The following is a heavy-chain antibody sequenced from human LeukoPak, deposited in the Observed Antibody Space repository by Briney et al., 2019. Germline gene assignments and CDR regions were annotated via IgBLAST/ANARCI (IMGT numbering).Heavy chain of an antibody. CDR1: GFTFSDYY. CDR2: ISSSGSTI. Sequence: AGGSLRLSCAASGFTFSDYYMSWIRQAPGKGLEWVSYISSSGSTIYYADSVKGRFTIPRDNAKNSLYLQMNSLRAEDTAVYYCAQEGSYCGGDCYSDYWGQGTLVTVSS. J-gene: IGHJ4*02. CDR3: AQEGSYCGGDCYSDY. V-gene: IGHV3-11*01. D-gene: IGHD2-21*02.